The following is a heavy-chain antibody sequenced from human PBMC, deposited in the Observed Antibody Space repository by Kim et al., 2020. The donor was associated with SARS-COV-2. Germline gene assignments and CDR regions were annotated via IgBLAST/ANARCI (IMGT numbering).Heavy chain of an antibody. CDR1: GFTFSSYG. V-gene: IGHV3-33*01. CDR3: ARDGGGLRYFDWLSRYYFDY. Sequence: GGSLRLSCAASGFTFSSYGMHWVRQAPGKGLEWVAVIWYDGSNKYYADSVKGRFTISRDNSKNTLYLQMNSLRAEDTAVYYCARDGGGLRYFDWLSRYYFDYWGQGTLVTVSS. D-gene: IGHD3-9*01. CDR2: IWYDGSNK. J-gene: IGHJ4*02.